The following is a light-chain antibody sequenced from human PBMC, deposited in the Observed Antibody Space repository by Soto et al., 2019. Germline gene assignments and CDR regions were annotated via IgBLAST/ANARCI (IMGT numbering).Light chain of an antibody. Sequence: DLQMTQSPSSLSASVGDRVTISCQASQDINNYLNWYQQKPGQAPKLLIYDASNLQTGVLSRFSGSGSGTDFTFTISSLQPEDVATYYCQQYDNLPRWTFGHGTKVDLK. V-gene: IGKV1-33*01. CDR1: QDINNY. J-gene: IGKJ1*01. CDR3: QQYDNLPRWT. CDR2: DAS.